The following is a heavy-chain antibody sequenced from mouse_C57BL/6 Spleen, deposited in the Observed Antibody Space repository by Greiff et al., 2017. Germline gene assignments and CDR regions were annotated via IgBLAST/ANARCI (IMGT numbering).Heavy chain of an antibody. CDR2: INPSSGYT. V-gene: IGHV1-4*01. CDR3: AREGNTDWYFDV. Sequence: QVQLQQSGAELARPGASVKMSCKASGYTFTSYTMHWVKQRPGQGLEWIGYINPSSGYTKYNQKFKDKATLTADKSSSTAYMQLSRLTSEDSAVYYCAREGNTDWYFDVWGTGTTVTVSS. CDR1: GYTFTSYT. J-gene: IGHJ1*03. D-gene: IGHD5-2*01.